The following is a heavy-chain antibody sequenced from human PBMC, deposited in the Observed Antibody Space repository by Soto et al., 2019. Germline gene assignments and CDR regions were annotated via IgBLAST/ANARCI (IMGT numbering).Heavy chain of an antibody. D-gene: IGHD6-13*01. CDR2: IIPILGIA. CDR3: ARRRTAAAGTDYYYYYGMDV. J-gene: IGHJ6*02. Sequence: QVQLVQSGAEVKKPGSSVKVSCKASGGTFSSYTISWVRQAPGQGLEWMGRIIPILGIANYAQKFQGRVTITADKSTSTAYMELSSLRSEDTAVYFCARRRTAAAGTDYYYYYGMDVWGQGTTVTVSS. CDR1: GGTFSSYT. V-gene: IGHV1-69*02.